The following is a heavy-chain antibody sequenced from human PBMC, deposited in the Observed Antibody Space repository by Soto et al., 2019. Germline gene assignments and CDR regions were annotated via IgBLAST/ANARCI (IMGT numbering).Heavy chain of an antibody. D-gene: IGHD2-21*02. CDR3: AHSGGGDFIEVNWFDP. V-gene: IGHV2-5*02. CDR1: GFSLSTSGVG. Sequence: SGPTLVNPTQTLTLTCTFSGFSLSTSGVGVGWIRQPPGKALEWLALIYWDDDKRYSPSLKSRLTITKDTSKNQVVLTMTNMDPVDTATYYCAHSGGGDFIEVNWFDPWGQGTLVTVSS. CDR2: IYWDDDK. J-gene: IGHJ5*02.